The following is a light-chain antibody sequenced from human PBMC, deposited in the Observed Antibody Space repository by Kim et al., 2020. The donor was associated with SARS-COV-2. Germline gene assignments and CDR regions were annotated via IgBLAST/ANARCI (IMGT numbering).Light chain of an antibody. CDR2: EDN. V-gene: IGLV2-23*01. CDR1: SSDVGTHKF. Sequence: LTQPASVSGSPGQSITISCTGSSSDVGTHKFVSWYQHHPGKAPKLMIYEDNKWPSGVSNRFSGSKSANTASLTISGLQAEDEADYYCCAYAGSGIFVFGTGTKVTVL. J-gene: IGLJ1*01. CDR3: CAYAGSGIFV.